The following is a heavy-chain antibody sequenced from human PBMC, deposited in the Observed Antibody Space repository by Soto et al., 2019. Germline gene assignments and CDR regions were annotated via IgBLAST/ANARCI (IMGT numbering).Heavy chain of an antibody. V-gene: IGHV3-30*03. D-gene: IGHD4-17*01. J-gene: IGHJ6*02. CDR1: GFTFSSYG. Sequence: PGGSLRLSCAASGFTFSSYGMHWVRQAPGKGLEWVAVISYDGSNKYYADSVKGRFTISRDNSKNTLYLQMNSLRAEDTAVYYCASDDYGDYPLLKYPYYYYGMDVWGQGTTVTVSS. CDR3: ASDDYGDYPLLKYPYYYYGMDV. CDR2: ISYDGSNK.